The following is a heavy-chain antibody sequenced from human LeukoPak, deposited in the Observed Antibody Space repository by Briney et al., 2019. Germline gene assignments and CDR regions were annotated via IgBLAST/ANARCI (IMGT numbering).Heavy chain of an antibody. CDR2: IYYSGST. CDR3: ARHASSSSPFDF. CDR1: GGSISGYY. Sequence: SGTLSLTCTVSGGSISGYYWTWIRQPPGKGLEWIGYIYYSGSTNYNPSLKSRVTISADTSKSQFSLKLSSVTAADTAVYYCARHASSSSPFDFWGQGTLVTVSS. V-gene: IGHV4-59*08. J-gene: IGHJ4*02. D-gene: IGHD6-6*01.